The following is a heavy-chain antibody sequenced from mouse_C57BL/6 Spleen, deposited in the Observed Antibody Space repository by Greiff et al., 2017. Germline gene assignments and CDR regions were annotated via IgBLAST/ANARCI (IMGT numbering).Heavy chain of an antibody. CDR3: ARAGTFYYAMDY. Sequence: EVMLVESGGGLVKPGGSLKLSCAASGFTFSSYAMSWVRQTPEKRLEWVATISDGGSYTYYPDNVKGRFTISRDNAKNNLYLQMSHLKSEDTAMYYCARAGTFYYAMDYWGQGTSVTVSS. CDR1: GFTFSSYA. V-gene: IGHV5-4*03. CDR2: ISDGGSYT. D-gene: IGHD3-3*01. J-gene: IGHJ4*01.